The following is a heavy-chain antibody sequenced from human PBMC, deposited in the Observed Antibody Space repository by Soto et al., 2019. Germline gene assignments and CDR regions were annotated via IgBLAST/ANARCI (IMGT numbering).Heavy chain of an antibody. D-gene: IGHD7-27*01. J-gene: IGHJ6*02. CDR3: ARARLTRDYYGMDV. CDR1: GGTFSSYA. CDR2: IIPIFGTA. Sequence: ASVKVSCKASGGTFSSYALSWVRQAPGQGLEWMGGIIPIFGTANYAQKFQDRVTITADESTSTVYMELSSLRSEDTAVYYCARARLTRDYYGMDVWGQGTTVTVSS. V-gene: IGHV1-69*13.